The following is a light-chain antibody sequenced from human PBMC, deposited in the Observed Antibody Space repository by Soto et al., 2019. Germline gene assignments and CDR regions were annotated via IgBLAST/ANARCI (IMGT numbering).Light chain of an antibody. CDR2: EVS. V-gene: IGLV2-14*01. CDR3: SSFRSGSTLYV. Sequence: QSALTQPASVSGSPGQSITISCTGTSSDIGTYKYVSWYQQHAGKAPKLMIYEVSNRPSGVSDRFSGSKSGNTASLTISGLQAEDEAHYYCSSFRSGSTLYVFGTGTKLTVL. CDR1: SSDIGTYKY. J-gene: IGLJ1*01.